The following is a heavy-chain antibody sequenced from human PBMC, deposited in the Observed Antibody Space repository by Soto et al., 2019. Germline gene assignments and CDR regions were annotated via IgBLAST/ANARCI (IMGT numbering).Heavy chain of an antibody. D-gene: IGHD3-10*01. Sequence: ASMKVSCHASGYTFTSYAMHWVRQAPGQRLEWMGWINAGNGNTKYAQKLQGRVTMTRDISTSTAYMELRSLISDDTAVYYCARGGGYYGSGNYPFDYWGQGTRVTVSS. CDR3: ARGGGYYGSGNYPFDY. CDR2: INAGNGNT. J-gene: IGHJ4*02. V-gene: IGHV1-3*01. CDR1: GYTFTSYA.